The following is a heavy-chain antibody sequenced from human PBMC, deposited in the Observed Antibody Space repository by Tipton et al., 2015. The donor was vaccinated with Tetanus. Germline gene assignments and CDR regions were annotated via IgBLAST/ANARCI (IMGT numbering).Heavy chain of an antibody. Sequence: SLRLSCAASGFTFTSYTMNWVRQAPGKGLEWVSYISSSGRTIYYTDSVKGRFTISRDNAKNSLFLQMNSLRAEDTAVYYCARASGLADRPWDFEYWGQGTLVTVSS. CDR2: ISSSGRTI. D-gene: IGHD6-6*01. CDR3: ARASGLADRPWDFEY. V-gene: IGHV3-48*03. CDR1: GFTFTSYT. J-gene: IGHJ4*02.